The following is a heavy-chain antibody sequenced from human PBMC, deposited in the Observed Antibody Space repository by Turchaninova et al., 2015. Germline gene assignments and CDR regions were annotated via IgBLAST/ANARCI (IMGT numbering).Heavy chain of an antibody. CDR1: GVTCSNFA. D-gene: IGHD5-12*01. Sequence: EAQLVEFGGGLVHPWVSLGAAFETLGVTCSNFAWGRVREAPGKGVEGVAGLGRSGGRQNADSVKGRFTISRDNSANRLFLQMNNLRTDDTAVYYCARYSGFDPQEWFFKTWGGGTLVTVSS. V-gene: IGHV3-23*04. CDR2: LGRSGGRQ. CDR3: ARYSGFDPQEWFFKT. J-gene: IGHJ5*02.